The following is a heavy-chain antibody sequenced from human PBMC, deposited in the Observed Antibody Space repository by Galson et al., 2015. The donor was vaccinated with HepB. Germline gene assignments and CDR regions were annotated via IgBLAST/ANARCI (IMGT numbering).Heavy chain of an antibody. V-gene: IGHV1-18*04. CDR2: ISAYNGNT. J-gene: IGHJ6*02. Sequence: SVKVSCKASGYTFTSYGISWVRQAPGQGLEWMGWISAYNGNTNYAQKLQGRVTMTTDTSTSTAYMELRSLRSGDTAVYYCARVLVGATTVPYYYGMDVWGQGTTVTVSS. CDR1: GYTFTSYG. D-gene: IGHD1-26*01. CDR3: ARVLVGATTVPYYYGMDV.